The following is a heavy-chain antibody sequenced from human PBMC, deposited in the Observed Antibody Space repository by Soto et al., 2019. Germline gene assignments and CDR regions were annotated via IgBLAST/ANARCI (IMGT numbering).Heavy chain of an antibody. J-gene: IGHJ4*02. V-gene: IGHV2-5*02. D-gene: IGHD3-10*01. CDR1: GFSLSTNGMG. CDR3: ARITRGVYNLARLRAEFDS. CDR2: IYWDGDK. Sequence: QITVKESGLTLVKPTETLTLTCTFSGFSLSTNGMGVGWIRQPPGKALEWLALIYWDGDKRNSPSLRSRLTIIKATSNNQVALTLTLTTPVHSATYYCARITRGVYNLARLRAEFDSWCQGTLVSVSS.